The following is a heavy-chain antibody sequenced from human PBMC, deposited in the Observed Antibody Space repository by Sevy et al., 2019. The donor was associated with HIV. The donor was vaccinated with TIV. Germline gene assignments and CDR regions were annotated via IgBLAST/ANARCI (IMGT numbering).Heavy chain of an antibody. J-gene: IGHJ3*02. Sequence: SETLSLTCTVSGGSISSYYWSWIRQPPGKGLEWIGYIYYSGSTNYNPSLKSRVTISVDTSKNQVSLKLSSVTAADTAVYYCARDRRYCSGGSCYSRGAFDIWGQGTMVTVSS. V-gene: IGHV4-59*01. D-gene: IGHD2-15*01. CDR1: GGSISSYY. CDR2: IYYSGST. CDR3: ARDRRYCSGGSCYSRGAFDI.